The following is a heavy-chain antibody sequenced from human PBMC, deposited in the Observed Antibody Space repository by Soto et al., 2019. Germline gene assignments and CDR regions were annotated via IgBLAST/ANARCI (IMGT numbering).Heavy chain of an antibody. Sequence: QLQLQESGSGLVMPSQTLSLTCAVCGGSISSGSYSWGWIRQPPGKGLEWIGYIYHSGSTYYNPSLKSRVTISVDRSKNQFSLKLSSVTAADTAVYYCARDPGLWGRGTLVTVSS. CDR1: GGSISSGSYS. CDR2: IYHSGST. V-gene: IGHV4-30-2*01. J-gene: IGHJ2*01. CDR3: ARDPGL.